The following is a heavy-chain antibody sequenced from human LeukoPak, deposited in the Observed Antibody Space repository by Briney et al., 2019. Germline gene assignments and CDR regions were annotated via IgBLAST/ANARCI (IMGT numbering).Heavy chain of an antibody. CDR2: IYYSGST. V-gene: IGHV4-59*08. Sequence: PSETLSLTCTVSGGSMSSYYWSWIRQPSGKGLEWIGYIYYSGSTNYNPSLKSRVTISVDTSKSQFSLKLTSVTAADTAVYYCARRLPGYDVFDIWGQGTMVTVSS. J-gene: IGHJ3*02. D-gene: IGHD5-12*01. CDR3: ARRLPGYDVFDI. CDR1: GGSMSSYY.